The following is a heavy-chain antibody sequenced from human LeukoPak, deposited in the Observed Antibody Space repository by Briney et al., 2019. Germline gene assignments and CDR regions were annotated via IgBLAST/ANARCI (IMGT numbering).Heavy chain of an antibody. CDR3: ARDGSTVTNYYFDY. D-gene: IGHD4-11*01. CDR2: ISSSSTYI. J-gene: IGHJ4*02. V-gene: IGHV3-21*01. CDR1: GFTFSSYS. Sequence: GGSLRLSCAASGFTFSSYSMNWVRQAPGKGLEWVSSISSSSTYIYYADSVKGRFTISRDNAKNSLYLQMNSLRAEDTAVYCCARDGSTVTNYYFDYWGQGTLVTVSS.